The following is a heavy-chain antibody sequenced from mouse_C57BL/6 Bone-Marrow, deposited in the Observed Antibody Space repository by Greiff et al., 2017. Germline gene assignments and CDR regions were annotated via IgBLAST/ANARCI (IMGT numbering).Heavy chain of an antibody. D-gene: IGHD2-5*01. CDR2: ISSGSSTI. V-gene: IGHV5-17*01. CDR1: GFTFSDYG. CDR3: ASSNYAY. J-gene: IGHJ3*01. Sequence: EVKVVESGGGLVKPGGSLKLSCAASGFTFSDYGMHWVRQAPEKGLEWVAYISSGSSTIYYADTVKGRFTISRDNAKNTLFLQMTSLRSEDTAMYYCASSNYAYWGQGTLVTVSA.